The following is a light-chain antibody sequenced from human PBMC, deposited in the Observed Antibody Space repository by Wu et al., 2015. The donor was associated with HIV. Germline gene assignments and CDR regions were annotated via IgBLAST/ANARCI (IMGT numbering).Light chain of an antibody. CDR3: QHRFNWPLI. CDR2: GAS. CDR1: QSVSSY. J-gene: IGKJ5*01. Sequence: EIVLTQSPDTLSLSPGERATLSCRASQSVSSYLAWYQHKPGQAPRLLIYGASDRATGISARFSGSGSGTEFTLTISSLEPEDFAFYYCQHRFNWPLIFGQGTRLEIK. V-gene: IGKV3-11*01.